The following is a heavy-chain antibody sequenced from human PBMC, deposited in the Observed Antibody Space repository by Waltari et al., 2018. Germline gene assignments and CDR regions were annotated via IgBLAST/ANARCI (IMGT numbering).Heavy chain of an antibody. CDR3: ARVMYYYGSGSYGRLDP. CDR2: IYYSGGT. D-gene: IGHD3-10*01. J-gene: IGHJ5*02. Sequence: QLQLQESGPGLVKPSETLSLTCTVSGGSISSSSYYWGWIRQPPGKGLEWIGSIYYSGGTYYNPSLKSRVTISVDTSKNQFSLKLSSVTAADTAVYYCARVMYYYGSGSYGRLDPWGQGTLVTVSS. V-gene: IGHV4-39*07. CDR1: GGSISSSSYY.